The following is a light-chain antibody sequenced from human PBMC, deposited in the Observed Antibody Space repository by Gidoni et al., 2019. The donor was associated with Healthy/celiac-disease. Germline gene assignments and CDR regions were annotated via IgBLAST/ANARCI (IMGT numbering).Light chain of an antibody. V-gene: IGKV2-28*01. CDR1: QSLLHSNGYNY. CDR2: LGS. CDR3: MQALQTPVT. J-gene: IGKJ5*01. Sequence: DIVMTQSQLSLPVTPGEQASISCRSSQSLLHSNGYNYLDWYLQKPGQSPQLLIYLGSNRASGVPDRFSGSGSCTDFTLKISRVEAEDVGVYYCMQALQTPVTFGQXARLEIK.